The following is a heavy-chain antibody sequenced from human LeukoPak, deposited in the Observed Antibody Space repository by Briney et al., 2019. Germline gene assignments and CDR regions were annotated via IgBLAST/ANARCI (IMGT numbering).Heavy chain of an antibody. CDR1: GFTFSSYE. CDR3: AAKEGTRSDFDY. Sequence: GGSLRLSCAASGFTFSSYEMNWARQAPGRGLEWVAYISSSGSTTHYADSAKGRFTISRDNAKNSLYLQMNSLRGEDTAVYYCAAKEGTRSDFDYWGQGTLVPVAS. V-gene: IGHV3-48*03. D-gene: IGHD1/OR15-1a*01. CDR2: ISSSGSTT. J-gene: IGHJ4*02.